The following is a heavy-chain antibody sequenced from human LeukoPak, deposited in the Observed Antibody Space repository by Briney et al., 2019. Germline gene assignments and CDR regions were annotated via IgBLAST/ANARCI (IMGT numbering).Heavy chain of an antibody. V-gene: IGHV4-59*08. CDR1: GDSITSYY. CDR3: AGIPPNYYDSSGYYPTADY. CDR2: IYYTGST. Sequence: SETLSLTCTVSGDSITSYYWSWVRQPPGKGLEWIGYIYYTGSTNYNPSLKSRVTMSVDTSKNQFSLKLTSVTAADTAVYYCAGIPPNYYDSSGYYPTADYWGQGTLVTVSS. D-gene: IGHD3-22*01. J-gene: IGHJ4*02.